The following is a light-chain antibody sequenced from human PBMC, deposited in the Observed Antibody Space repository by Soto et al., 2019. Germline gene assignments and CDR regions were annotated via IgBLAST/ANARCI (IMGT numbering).Light chain of an antibody. V-gene: IGKV3D-20*02. J-gene: IGKJ1*01. CDR2: DAS. CDR1: QGVSSSY. Sequence: EIVLRQSPGTLSLYPWERATLSCMASQGVSSSYLAWYQQKPGQAPRLVIYDASKRATGIPARFSGSGSGTDFTLTISSLEPEDFAVYYCQQRSNWPPWTFGQGTKVDIK. CDR3: QQRSNWPPWT.